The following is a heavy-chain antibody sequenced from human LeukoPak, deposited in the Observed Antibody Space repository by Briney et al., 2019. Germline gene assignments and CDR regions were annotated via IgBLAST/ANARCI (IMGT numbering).Heavy chain of an antibody. CDR3: ARRFSNSHFDY. V-gene: IGHV4-38-2*02. CDR2: IYHSGST. Sequence: KPSETLSLTCTVSGYSISSGYYWGWIRQPPGKGLEWIGSIYHSGSTYYNPSLKSRVTISIDTSKNQFSLKLSSVTAADTAVYYCARRFSNSHFDYWGQGTLVTVSS. CDR1: GYSISSGYY. J-gene: IGHJ4*02. D-gene: IGHD6-6*01.